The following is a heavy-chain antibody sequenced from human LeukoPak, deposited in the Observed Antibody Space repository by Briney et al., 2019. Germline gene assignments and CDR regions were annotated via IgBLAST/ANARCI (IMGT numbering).Heavy chain of an antibody. CDR3: ARGAFVDKALYYFDY. Sequence: SPTLSLTFAISGDSVSSNSAAWNWIRQSPSRGLEWLGSTYYKSKWYNDYAVSVKSRITIDPDTSKNQFSLQLNSVTPEDTAVYYCARGAFVDKALYYFDYWGQGTLVTVSS. J-gene: IGHJ4*02. D-gene: IGHD5-18*01. CDR2: TYYKSKWYN. CDR1: GDSVSSNSAA. V-gene: IGHV6-1*01.